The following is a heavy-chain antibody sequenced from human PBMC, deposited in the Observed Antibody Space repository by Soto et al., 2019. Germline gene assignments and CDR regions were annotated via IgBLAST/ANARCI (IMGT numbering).Heavy chain of an antibody. V-gene: IGHV4-59*08. CDR2: IYYSGST. J-gene: IGHJ4*02. CDR3: ARRYSSGFDF. CDR1: GGSLSSYY. D-gene: IGHD6-19*01. Sequence: SETLTLTCTVSGGSLSSYYWRWFRQPPGKGLEWIGYIYYSGSTNYNPSLKSRVTISVDTSKNQFSLKLSAVTAADTAVYYCARRYSSGFDFWGQGTLVTVSS.